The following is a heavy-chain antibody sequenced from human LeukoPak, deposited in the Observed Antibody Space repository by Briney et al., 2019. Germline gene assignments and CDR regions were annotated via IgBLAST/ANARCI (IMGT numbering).Heavy chain of an antibody. CDR3: AGQYYYDSSGYYYPY. J-gene: IGHJ4*02. CDR2: FNPNSGGT. Sequence: GASVKVSCKDSGYTFTGCCMHWARHSPGQVLKWNGRFNPNSGGTNYAQKFQGRVTMTRDTSISTAYMELSRLRSDDTAVYYCAGQYYYDSSGYYYPYWGQGTLVTVSS. D-gene: IGHD3-22*01. CDR1: GYTFTGCC. V-gene: IGHV1-2*06.